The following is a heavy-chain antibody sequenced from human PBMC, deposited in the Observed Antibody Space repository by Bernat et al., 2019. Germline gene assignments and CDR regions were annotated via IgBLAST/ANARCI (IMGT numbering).Heavy chain of an antibody. V-gene: IGHV5-10-1*03. CDR1: GYSFTSYW. J-gene: IGHJ4*02. Sequence: EVQLVQSGAEVKKPGESLRISCKGSGYSFTSYWISWVRQMPGKGLEWMGRIDPSDSYTNYSPSFQGHVTISADKSISTAYLQWSSLKASDTAMYYCAGRIGYCSGGSCSKSWDYWGQGTLVTVSS. CDR2: IDPSDSYT. CDR3: AGRIGYCSGGSCSKSWDY. D-gene: IGHD2-15*01.